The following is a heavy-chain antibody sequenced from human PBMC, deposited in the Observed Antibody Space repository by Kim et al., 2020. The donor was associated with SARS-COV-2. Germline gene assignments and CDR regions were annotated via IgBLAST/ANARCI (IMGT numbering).Heavy chain of an antibody. CDR2: INHSGST. J-gene: IGHJ4*02. CDR3: ARRRYCTNGVCYPFDY. Sequence: SETLSLTCAVYGGSFSGYYWSWIRQPPGKGLEWIGEINHSGSTNYNPSLKSRVTISVDTSKNQFSLKLSSVTAADTAVYYCARRRYCTNGVCYPFDYWGQGTLVTVSS. CDR1: GGSFSGYY. D-gene: IGHD2-8*01. V-gene: IGHV4-34*01.